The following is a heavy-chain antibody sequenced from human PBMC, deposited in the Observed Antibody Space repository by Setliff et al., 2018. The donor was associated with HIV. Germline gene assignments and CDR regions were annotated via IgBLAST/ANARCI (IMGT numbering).Heavy chain of an antibody. D-gene: IGHD3-10*01. CDR3: ARDKDAIYYGSGSFFYYYYMDV. J-gene: IGHJ6*03. CDR1: GGTFSSYA. V-gene: IGHV1-69*06. Sequence: SVKVSCKASGGTFSSYAISWVRQAPGQGLEWMGRIIPMFGTANYALKFQGRVTITADKSTSTAYMELSSLRSEDTAVYYCARDKDAIYYGSGSFFYYYYMDVWGKGTTVTVS. CDR2: IIPMFGTA.